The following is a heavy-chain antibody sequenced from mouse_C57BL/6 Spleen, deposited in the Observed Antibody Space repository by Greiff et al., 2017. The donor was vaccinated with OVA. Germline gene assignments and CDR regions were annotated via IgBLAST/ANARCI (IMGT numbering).Heavy chain of an antibody. CDR1: GYTFTSYW. CDR3: ARLGGSNPYYAMDY. J-gene: IGHJ4*01. V-gene: IGHV1-69*01. Sequence: VQLQQPGAELVMPGASVKLSCKASGYTFTSYWMHWVKQRPGQGLEWIGEIDPSDSYPTYNQKFKGKSTLTVDKSSSTAYMQLSSLTSEDSAVYYCARLGGSNPYYAMDYWGQGTSVTVSS. D-gene: IGHD1-1*01. CDR2: IDPSDSYP.